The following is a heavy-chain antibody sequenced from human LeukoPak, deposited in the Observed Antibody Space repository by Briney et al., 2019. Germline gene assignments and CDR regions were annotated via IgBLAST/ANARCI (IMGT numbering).Heavy chain of an antibody. CDR2: IYSGGST. D-gene: IGHD1-26*01. V-gene: IGHV3-66*02. Sequence: GGSLRLSCAASGFTVSSNYMSWVRQAPGKGLEWVSVIYSGGSTYYADSVKGRFTISRDNSKNTLYLQMNSLGAEDTAVYYCARTHDSGSYDRWGQGTLVTVSS. CDR3: ARTHDSGSYDR. CDR1: GFTVSSNY. J-gene: IGHJ4*02.